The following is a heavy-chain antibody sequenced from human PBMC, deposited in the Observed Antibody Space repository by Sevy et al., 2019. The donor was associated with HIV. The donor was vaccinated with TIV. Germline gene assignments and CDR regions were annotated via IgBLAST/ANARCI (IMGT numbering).Heavy chain of an antibody. J-gene: IGHJ4*02. D-gene: IGHD4-17*01. V-gene: IGHV3-30-3*01. Sequence: GGSLRLSCAASGFTFSSYAMHWVRQAPGKGLEWVAVISYDGSNKYYADSVKGRFTISRDNSKNTLYLQMNSLRAEDTAVYYCARGFYDYGDYVPGIFFDYWGQGTLVTVSS. CDR3: ARGFYDYGDYVPGIFFDY. CDR1: GFTFSSYA. CDR2: ISYDGSNK.